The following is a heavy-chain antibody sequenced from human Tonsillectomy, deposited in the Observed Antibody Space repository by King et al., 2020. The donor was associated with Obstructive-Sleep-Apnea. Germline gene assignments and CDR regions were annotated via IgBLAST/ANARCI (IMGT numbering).Heavy chain of an antibody. CDR1: GGSISSYS. CDR3: ARVWSTVVTNDAFDI. D-gene: IGHD4-23*01. V-gene: IGHV4-59*01. CDR2: IYNTGST. J-gene: IGHJ3*02. Sequence: VQLQESGPGLVKPSETLSLTCTVSGGSISSYSWTWIRQPPGKGLEWIGYIYNTGSTNYNPSLKSRVTISIDTSKNQLSLKRSSVTAADTAVYYCARVWSTVVTNDAFDIWGQGTMVTVSS.